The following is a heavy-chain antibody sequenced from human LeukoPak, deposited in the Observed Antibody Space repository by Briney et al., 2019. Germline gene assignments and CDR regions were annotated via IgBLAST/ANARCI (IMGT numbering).Heavy chain of an antibody. D-gene: IGHD4-17*01. CDR3: ARSDYGDYIFDY. V-gene: IGHV4-59*01. CDR2: IYYSGST. Sequence: SETLSLTCTVSGGSISSYYWSWIRQPPGKGLEWIGYIYYSGSTNYNPSLKSRVTISVDTSKDQFSLKLSSVTAADTAVYYCARSDYGDYIFDYWGQGTLVTVSS. CDR1: GGSISSYY. J-gene: IGHJ4*02.